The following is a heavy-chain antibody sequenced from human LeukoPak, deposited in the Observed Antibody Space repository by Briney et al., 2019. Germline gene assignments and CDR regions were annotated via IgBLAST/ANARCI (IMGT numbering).Heavy chain of an antibody. D-gene: IGHD3-3*02. Sequence: SETLSLTCTVSGGSISSGDYYWSWIRQPAGKGLEWIGYIYYSGSTYYNPSLKSRVTISVDTSKNQFSLKLSSVTAADTAVYYCARRRISTLDYWGQGTLVTVSS. J-gene: IGHJ4*02. CDR2: IYYSGST. CDR1: GGSISSGDYY. V-gene: IGHV4-30-4*01. CDR3: ARRRISTLDY.